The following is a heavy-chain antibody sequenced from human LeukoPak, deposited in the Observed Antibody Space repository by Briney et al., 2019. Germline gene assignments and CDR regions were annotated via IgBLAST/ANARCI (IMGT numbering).Heavy chain of an antibody. J-gene: IGHJ4*02. CDR3: ARHGTLGSTTYPLDY. V-gene: IGHV4-61*01. CDR2: IYYSGST. D-gene: IGHD1-26*01. CDR1: GGSISSDSYY. Sequence: PSETLSLTCTVSGGSISSDSYYWSWIRQAPGKGLEWIGNIYYSGSTNYNPSLKSRVTVSVDTSKNQFSLKLSSVTAADTAVYYCARHGTLGSTTYPLDYWGQGTLVTVSS.